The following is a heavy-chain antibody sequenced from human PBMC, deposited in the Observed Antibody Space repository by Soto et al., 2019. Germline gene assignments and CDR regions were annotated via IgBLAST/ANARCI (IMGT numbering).Heavy chain of an antibody. J-gene: IGHJ3*02. CDR1: GFSVSSYS. CDR2: MSDTGGST. V-gene: IGHV3-23*01. CDR3: AKSWGDTWQESAFHI. Sequence: QLLESGGDLIQPGGSLRLSCAASGFSVSSYSMSWVRQAPGKGLEWVSGMSDTGGSTYYVDSVKGRFIISRDNSWKTLYLQMNSLRADDTAVYYCAKSWGDTWQESAFHIWGLGTMVTVSA. D-gene: IGHD5-18*01.